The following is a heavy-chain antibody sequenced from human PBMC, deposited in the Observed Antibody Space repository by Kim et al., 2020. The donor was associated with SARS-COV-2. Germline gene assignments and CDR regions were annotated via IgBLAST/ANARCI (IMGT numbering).Heavy chain of an antibody. CDR3: ARHGGRHGGYYYDT. J-gene: IGHJ4*02. CDR2: IYPGDSDT. Sequence: GESLTISCKGSGYIFTSYWIAWVRQMPGKGLEWMGIIYPGDSDTRYSPSFQGQVTISADKSISIAYLQWSSLKASDTAIYYCARHGGRHGGYYYDTWGQGTLVTVSS. V-gene: IGHV5-51*01. D-gene: IGHD3-22*01. CDR1: GYIFTSYW.